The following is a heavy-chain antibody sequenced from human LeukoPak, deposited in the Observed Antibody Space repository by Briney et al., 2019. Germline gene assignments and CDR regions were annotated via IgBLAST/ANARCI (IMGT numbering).Heavy chain of an antibody. D-gene: IGHD3-9*01. CDR1: GFTFSTYA. CDR3: AKVTTGYYLDAFDV. J-gene: IGHJ3*01. V-gene: IGHV3-23*01. Sequence: GGSLRLSCATSGFTFSTYAMSWVRQAPGEGLEWVSAISASGGGKYYPDSVKGRFIVSRDNSKNTLYLQINCLRTEDTAVYYCAKVTTGYYLDAFDVWGQGTMVTVSS. CDR2: ISASGGGK.